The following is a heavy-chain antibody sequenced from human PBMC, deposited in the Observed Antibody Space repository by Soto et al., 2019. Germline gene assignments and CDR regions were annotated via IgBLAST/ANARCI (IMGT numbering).Heavy chain of an antibody. CDR2: ITPIFRTP. CDR1: GDTFDTFA. CDR3: ARDNGREQQGGNYYCVLDV. Sequence: QVQLVQSGAEVLKPGSSVKLSCKTSGDTFDTFAISWVRQAPGQGLEWMGVITPIFRTPDFTHKLKGRVTSTADVSTSSAYLEQRSPKSQHTALYNCARDNGREQQGGNYYCVLDVWGQWTTVTVSS. D-gene: IGHD1-1*01. J-gene: IGHJ6*02. V-gene: IGHV1-69*12.